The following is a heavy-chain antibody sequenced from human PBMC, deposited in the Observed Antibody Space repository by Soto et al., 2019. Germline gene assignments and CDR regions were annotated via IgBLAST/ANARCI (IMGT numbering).Heavy chain of an antibody. J-gene: IGHJ4*02. CDR1: GYTFTSHG. CDR3: ARTYCSSARCYSDY. Sequence: ASVKVSCKTSGYTFTSHGISWVRQAPGQGLEWMGWISAYNGNTNYAQKLQGRVTMTTDTPTSTVYMELMSLRSYDTSVYFCARTYCSSARCYSDYWGQGTLVTVSS. V-gene: IGHV1-18*04. D-gene: IGHD2-2*01. CDR2: ISAYNGNT.